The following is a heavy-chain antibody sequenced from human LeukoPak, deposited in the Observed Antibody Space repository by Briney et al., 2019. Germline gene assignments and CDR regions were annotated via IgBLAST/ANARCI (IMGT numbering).Heavy chain of an antibody. D-gene: IGHD3-10*01. CDR2: ISYSGTA. CDR3: ARGGYYGSGNDFRFDP. CDR1: GGFLSIYY. V-gene: IGHV4-59*01. J-gene: IGHJ5*02. Sequence: SEALALICTVSGGFLSIYYWSWIRQPPGEGPEWIGYISYSGTADYNPSLKSRVTISVDMSKNQYSLKLSSMTAADTAVYYCARGGYYGSGNDFRFDPWGQGTLVTVSS.